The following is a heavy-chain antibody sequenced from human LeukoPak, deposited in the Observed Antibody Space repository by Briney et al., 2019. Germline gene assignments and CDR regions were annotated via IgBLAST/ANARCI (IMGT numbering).Heavy chain of an antibody. Sequence: SETLSLTCTVSGGSISSSSYYWGWIRQPPGKGLEWIGSIYYSGSTYYNPSLKSRVTISVDTSKNQFSLKLSSVTAADTAVYYCAEYCSSTSCYDAFDIWGQGTMVTVSS. CDR2: IYYSGST. J-gene: IGHJ3*02. CDR3: AEYCSSTSCYDAFDI. V-gene: IGHV4-39*07. D-gene: IGHD2-2*01. CDR1: GGSISSSSYY.